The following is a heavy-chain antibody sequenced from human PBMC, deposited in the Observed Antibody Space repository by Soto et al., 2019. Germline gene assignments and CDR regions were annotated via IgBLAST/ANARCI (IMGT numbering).Heavy chain of an antibody. CDR1: GFSFSSFA. D-gene: IGHD5-18*01. Sequence: GGSLRLSCVASGFSFSSFAMNWVRQAPGRGLEWVSYISDDGASIYYADSLKGRFTISRDNAKNSLSLQMNNLRAEDTAVHYCARENSVQAWLHHFDHWGMGTLVTVSS. CDR3: ARENSVQAWLHHFDH. CDR2: ISDDGASI. J-gene: IGHJ4*02. V-gene: IGHV3-48*03.